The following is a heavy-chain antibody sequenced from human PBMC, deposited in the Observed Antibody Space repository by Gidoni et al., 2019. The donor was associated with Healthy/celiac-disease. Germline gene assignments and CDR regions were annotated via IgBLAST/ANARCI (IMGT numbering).Heavy chain of an antibody. J-gene: IGHJ4*02. V-gene: IGHV3-23*04. CDR3: AKAAAVVGASYFDY. CDR1: GFTCSSYA. Sequence: EVQLVESGGGVVQPGGSLRLSCAAAGFTCSSYAMSWVRQAPGKGLEWVSAISGSVGSTYYAASVKGRFTISRDTSKNTLYLHMNSLRAEDTAVYYCAKAAAVVGASYFDYWGQGTLVTVSS. D-gene: IGHD6-19*01. CDR2: ISGSVGST.